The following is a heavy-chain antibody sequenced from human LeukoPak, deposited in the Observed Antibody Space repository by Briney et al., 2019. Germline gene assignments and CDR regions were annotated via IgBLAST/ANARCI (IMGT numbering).Heavy chain of an antibody. D-gene: IGHD1-26*01. V-gene: IGHV1-8*03. J-gene: IGHJ4*02. CDR1: GYTFTSYD. CDR2: MNPNSGNT. Sequence: GASVKVSCKASGYTFTSYDINWVRQATGQGLEWMGWMNPNSGNTGYAQKFQGRVTITRNTSISTAYMELSSLRSEDTAVYCCARAPWGSGSYDDYWGQGTLVTVSS. CDR3: ARAPWGSGSYDDY.